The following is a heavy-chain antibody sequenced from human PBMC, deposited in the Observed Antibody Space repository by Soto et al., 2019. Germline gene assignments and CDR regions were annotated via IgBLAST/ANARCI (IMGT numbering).Heavy chain of an antibody. CDR1: GFSISSGYY. D-gene: IGHD6-19*01. CDR3: ARVDRSGSTPNFFES. CDR2: IYHSGST. V-gene: IGHV4-38-2*01. J-gene: IGHJ4*02. Sequence: SETLSLTCGVSGFSISSGYYWGWLRQPPGKGLEWIGTIYHSGSTFYNPSLKSRVTISVDTSKNQFSMKLSSVTAADTALYYCARVDRSGSTPNFFESCRQGTLGTV.